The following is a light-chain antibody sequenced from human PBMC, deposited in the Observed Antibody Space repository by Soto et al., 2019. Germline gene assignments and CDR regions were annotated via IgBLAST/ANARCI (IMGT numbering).Light chain of an antibody. CDR2: GAS. V-gene: IGKV3-20*01. J-gene: IGKJ1*01. CDR3: QQYGISPWT. Sequence: EIVLTQSPDTLSLSPGERATLSCRASQTVINNYLAWLQHRPGQAPRLLMYGASSRATGIPDKFSGSGSGTDFTLTISRMEPEDFALYYCQQYGISPWTFGQGTKVEIK. CDR1: QTVINNY.